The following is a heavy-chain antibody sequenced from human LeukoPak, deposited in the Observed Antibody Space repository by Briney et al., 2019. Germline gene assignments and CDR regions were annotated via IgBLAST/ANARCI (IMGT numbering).Heavy chain of an antibody. CDR3: ARDRMATIGVY. CDR1: GFTFSNYR. CDR2: ISSDSRTI. V-gene: IGHV3-48*04. Sequence: GGSLRLSCAASGFTFSNYRMNWVRQAPGKGLEWVSHISSDSRTIYYADSVKGRFTVSRDNAENSLFLQMNSLRAEDTAVYYCARDRMATIGVYWGQGTLVTVSS. D-gene: IGHD5-24*01. J-gene: IGHJ4*02.